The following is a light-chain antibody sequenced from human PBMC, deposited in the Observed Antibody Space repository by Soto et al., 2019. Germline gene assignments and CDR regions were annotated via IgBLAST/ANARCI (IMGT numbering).Light chain of an antibody. CDR1: SSNIGSHT. J-gene: IGLJ1*01. CDR2: SNS. V-gene: IGLV1-44*01. Sequence: QSVLTQAPSAAGTPGQRVTISCSGSSSNIGSHTVSWYLQLPGSAPKLLIYSNSQRPSGVPDRFSGSKSGTSASLAISWLQSEDEADYYCAGWDDSLNGYVFGTGTKVTVL. CDR3: AGWDDSLNGYV.